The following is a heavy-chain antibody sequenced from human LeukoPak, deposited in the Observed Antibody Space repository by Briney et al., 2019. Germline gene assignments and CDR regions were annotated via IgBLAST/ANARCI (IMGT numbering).Heavy chain of an antibody. CDR1: GFTSSDYA. V-gene: IGHV3-23*01. Sequence: GSLRLSCAASGFTSSDYAMAWVRQAPGKGLECVSIISTSGSGGATYYADSMKGRFTISRDSPKNTLYLQMNSLRAEDTAVYYCARAPGSLVSVAGRPYYFDFWGQGTLVTVSS. D-gene: IGHD6-6*01. CDR3: ARAPGSLVSVAGRPYYFDF. J-gene: IGHJ4*02. CDR2: ISTSGSGGAT.